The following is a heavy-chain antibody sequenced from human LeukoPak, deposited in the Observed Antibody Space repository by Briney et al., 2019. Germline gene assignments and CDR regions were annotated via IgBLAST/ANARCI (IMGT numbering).Heavy chain of an antibody. V-gene: IGHV4-4*07. CDR2: IYTSGIT. J-gene: IGHJ4*02. CDR1: GVSISAYY. CDR3: ARMDGDF. D-gene: IGHD3/OR15-3a*01. Sequence: SETLSLTCTVSGVSISAYYWTWIRQPAGKGLEWIGRIYTSGITNYNPSLESRLAMSLDTSKNQISLRLSSVTAADTAVYYCARMDGDFWGQGTLVTVSS.